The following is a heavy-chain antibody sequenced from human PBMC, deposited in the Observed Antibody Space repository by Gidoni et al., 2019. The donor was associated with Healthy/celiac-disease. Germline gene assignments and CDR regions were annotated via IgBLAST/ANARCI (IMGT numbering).Heavy chain of an antibody. V-gene: IGHV4-59*08. D-gene: IGHD6-25*01. Sequence: QVQLQESGPGLVKPSETLSLTRTVSGGSISSYYWSWIRQPPGKGLEWIGYIYYSGSTNYNPSLKSRVTISVDTSKNQFSLKLSSVTAADTAVYYCARHEGSIAADYWGQGTLVTVSS. J-gene: IGHJ4*02. CDR2: IYYSGST. CDR3: ARHEGSIAADY. CDR1: GGSISSYY.